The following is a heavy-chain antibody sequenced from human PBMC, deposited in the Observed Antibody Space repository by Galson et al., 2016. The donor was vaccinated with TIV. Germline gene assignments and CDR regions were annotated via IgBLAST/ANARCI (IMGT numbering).Heavy chain of an antibody. Sequence: SVKVSCKASGAIFNSYAISWVRQAPGQGLEWMGGIIAIFRIANYAQKFQGRVTITADESTSTAYMELSSLRSEDMAVYYCARGSGYNSGTPFDFWGQGTLVTVSS. V-gene: IGHV1-69*13. J-gene: IGHJ4*02. D-gene: IGHD5-18*01. CDR2: IIAIFRIA. CDR3: ARGSGYNSGTPFDF. CDR1: GAIFNSYA.